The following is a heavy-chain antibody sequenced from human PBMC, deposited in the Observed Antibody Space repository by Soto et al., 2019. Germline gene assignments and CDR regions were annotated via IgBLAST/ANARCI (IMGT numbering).Heavy chain of an antibody. V-gene: IGHV3-66*01. Sequence: EVQLVESGGGLVQPGGSLRLSCAASGFTVSNNYMNWVRQAPGKGLEWVSAIYSDGSSYYADPGKGRFTISRDNSKSTVYLQMNPPGAEGTAVYFCAREWSYFAYFVQRGQGTLVSVSS. CDR1: GFTVSNNY. CDR3: AREWSYFAYFVQ. CDR2: IYSDGSS. J-gene: IGHJ4*02. D-gene: IGHD3-10*01.